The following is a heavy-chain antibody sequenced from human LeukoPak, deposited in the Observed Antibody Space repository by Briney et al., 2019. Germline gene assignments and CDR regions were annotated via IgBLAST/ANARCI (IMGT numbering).Heavy chain of an antibody. Sequence: GASVKVSCKASGYTFTGYYMNWVRQAPGQGLEWMGRINPNTGGTNYAQNFQGSVTMTRDTSITTVYMELSRLRSDATAVYYCARVGDGLNDGFDIWGQGTMVTVSS. J-gene: IGHJ3*02. CDR2: INPNTGGT. CDR1: GYTFTGYY. CDR3: ARVGDGLNDGFDI. V-gene: IGHV1-2*06. D-gene: IGHD5-24*01.